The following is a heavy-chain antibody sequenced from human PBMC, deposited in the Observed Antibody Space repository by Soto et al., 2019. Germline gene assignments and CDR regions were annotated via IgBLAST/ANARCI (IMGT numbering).Heavy chain of an antibody. CDR2: ISSSGSTI. Sequence: QVQLVESGGGLVKPGGSLTLSCAASGFTFSDYYMSWIRQAPGKGLEWVSYISSSGSTINYADSVNGRFTISRDNAKKSLYLQMNCLRAEDTAVYYCARDGDYYDSSGYFLRDAFDIWGQGTKVTVSS. V-gene: IGHV3-11*01. J-gene: IGHJ3*02. CDR1: GFTFSDYY. D-gene: IGHD3-22*01. CDR3: ARDGDYYDSSGYFLRDAFDI.